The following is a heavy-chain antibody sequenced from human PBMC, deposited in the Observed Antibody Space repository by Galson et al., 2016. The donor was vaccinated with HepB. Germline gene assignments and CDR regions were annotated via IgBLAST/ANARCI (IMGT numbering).Heavy chain of an antibody. Sequence: SLRLSCAATGFTFNTYAMAWVRQAPGTGLEWVSGFSGWGDSTYYADSVKGRFTISRDNSKSTLYLQMSSLRVEDTALYYCVADHSGLDCFDFWGQGTMVTVSS. CDR3: VADHSGLDCFDF. CDR1: GFTFNTYA. D-gene: IGHD2-15*01. V-gene: IGHV3-23*01. J-gene: IGHJ3*01. CDR2: FSGWGDST.